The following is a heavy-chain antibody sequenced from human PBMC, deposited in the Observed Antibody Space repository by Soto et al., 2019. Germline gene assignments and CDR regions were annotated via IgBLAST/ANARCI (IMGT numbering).Heavy chain of an antibody. V-gene: IGHV4-31*03. CDR2: TYYSGST. CDR3: ARDTTVAGYFDY. CDR1: GGSISSGGYY. J-gene: IGHJ4*02. Sequence: SETLSLTCTVSGGSISSGGYYWSWIRQHPGKGLEWIGYTYYSGSTYYNPSLKSRVTISVDTSKNQFSLKLSSVTAADTAVYYCARDTTVAGYFDYWGQGTLVTVSS. D-gene: IGHD6-19*01.